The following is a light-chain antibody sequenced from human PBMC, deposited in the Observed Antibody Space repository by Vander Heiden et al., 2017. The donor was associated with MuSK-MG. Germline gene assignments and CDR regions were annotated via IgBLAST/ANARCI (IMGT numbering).Light chain of an antibody. V-gene: IGLV2-14*01. CDR3: SSYTNSTAVI. CDR2: EVS. Sequence: QSALTQPASVSGSLGQSIPISCTGASSDVGGFNYVSWYQQNPGKAPKLIIFEVSNRPSGISDRFSGSKSGNTASLTISGLQAEDEADYYCSSYTNSTAVIFGGGTKLTVL. CDR1: SSDVGGFNY. J-gene: IGLJ2*01.